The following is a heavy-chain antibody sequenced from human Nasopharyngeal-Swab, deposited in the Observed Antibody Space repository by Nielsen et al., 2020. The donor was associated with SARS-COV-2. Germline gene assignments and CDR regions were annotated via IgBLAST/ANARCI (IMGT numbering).Heavy chain of an antibody. CDR1: GFTFSDYY. CDR2: ISSSGSTI. V-gene: IGHV3-11*04. D-gene: IGHD4-23*01. Sequence: SLKISCAASGFTFSDYYMSWNRQAPGKGLEWVSYISSSGSTIYYADSVKGRFTISRDNAKNSLYLQMNSLRAEDTAVYYCAHHYGGNTDHLDYWGQGTLVTVSS. J-gene: IGHJ4*02. CDR3: AHHYGGNTDHLDY.